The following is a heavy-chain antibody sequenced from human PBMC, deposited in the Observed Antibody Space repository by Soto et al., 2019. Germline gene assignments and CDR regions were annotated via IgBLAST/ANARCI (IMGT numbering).Heavy chain of an antibody. J-gene: IGHJ5*02. D-gene: IGHD1-1*01. CDR3: ARDGTSNHNYIDP. CDR2: VYFTGTT. Sequence: SETQSLTTTASGSSLCYGGYYWICLRQQPGKGLEWIGYVYFTGTTYYNPSLKSRLSLSVETSKNQFSLKLTAVTAADTAVYYCARDGTSNHNYIDPWGSGTLVTVSS. V-gene: IGHV4-31*03. CDR1: GSSLCYGGYY.